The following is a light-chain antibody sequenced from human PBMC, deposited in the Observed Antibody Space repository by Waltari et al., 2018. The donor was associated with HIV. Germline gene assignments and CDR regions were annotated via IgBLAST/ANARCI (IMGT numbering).Light chain of an antibody. Sequence: SYELTQPPSVSVSPGQTASITCSGDKLGDNYACWYQQKPGQSPVRVIYQDTKRPSGIPERFSGSNSGNTATLTIRGTQAMDEADYYCQAWDSGTWVFGGGTKLTVL. CDR1: KLGDNY. CDR2: QDT. CDR3: QAWDSGTWV. J-gene: IGLJ3*02. V-gene: IGLV3-1*01.